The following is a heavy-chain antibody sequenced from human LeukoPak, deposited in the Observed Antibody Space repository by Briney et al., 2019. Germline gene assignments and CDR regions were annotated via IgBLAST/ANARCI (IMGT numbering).Heavy chain of an antibody. CDR3: ARDRGRPAVAGPCYGMDV. D-gene: IGHD6-19*01. CDR1: GFTFSDFG. J-gene: IGHJ6*02. Sequence: PGRSLRLSCAASGFTFSDFGMYWVRQAPGKGLEWVAIISYDGSYKYYADSVKGRFTISRDNSKNTLYLQMDSLRADDTAVYYCARDRGRPAVAGPCYGMDVWGQGTTVTVSS. CDR2: ISYDGSYK. V-gene: IGHV3-30*03.